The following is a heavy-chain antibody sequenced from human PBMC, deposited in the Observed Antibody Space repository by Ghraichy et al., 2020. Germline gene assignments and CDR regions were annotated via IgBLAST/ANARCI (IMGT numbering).Heavy chain of an antibody. V-gene: IGHV3-7*03. D-gene: IGHD3-3*01. Sequence: GGSLRLSCAASGFTFSSYWMSWVRQAPGKGLEWVANIKQDGSEKYYVDSVRGRFTISRDNAKNSLYLQMNSLRAEDTAVYYCARVDFWSGYCDDYWSQGTLVTVSS. CDR2: IKQDGSEK. CDR1: GFTFSSYW. J-gene: IGHJ4*02. CDR3: ARVDFWSGYCDDY.